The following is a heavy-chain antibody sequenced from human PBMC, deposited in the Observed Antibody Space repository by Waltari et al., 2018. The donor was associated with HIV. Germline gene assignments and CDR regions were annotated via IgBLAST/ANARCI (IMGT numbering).Heavy chain of an antibody. CDR2: IRSKAYGGTT. J-gene: IGHJ2*01. CDR1: GFTFGDYA. V-gene: IGHV3-49*05. D-gene: IGHD1-1*01. CDR3: ARNLQLWQLIFDL. Sequence: EVQLVEWGGGLVKPGRSLRLSCTASGFTFGDYALSWFRQAPGKGLEWVGFIRSKAYGGTTEYAASVKGRFTISRDDSKTIAYLQMNSLKTEDTAVYYCARNLQLWQLIFDLWGRGTKVTVSS.